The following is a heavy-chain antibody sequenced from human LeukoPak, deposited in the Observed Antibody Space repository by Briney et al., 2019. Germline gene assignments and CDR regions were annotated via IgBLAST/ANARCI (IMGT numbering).Heavy chain of an antibody. D-gene: IGHD6-13*01. CDR2: INPNNGDT. J-gene: IGHJ5*02. V-gene: IGHV1-2*02. CDR1: GYTFTSYY. CDR3: ARGIAVAGTLSWFDP. Sequence: ASVKVSCKASGYTFTSYYMHWVRQAPGQGLEWMGWINPNNGDTNYAQKFQGRVTMTRDTSISTAYMELSRLRSDDTAVYYCARGIAVAGTLSWFDPWGQGTLVTVSS.